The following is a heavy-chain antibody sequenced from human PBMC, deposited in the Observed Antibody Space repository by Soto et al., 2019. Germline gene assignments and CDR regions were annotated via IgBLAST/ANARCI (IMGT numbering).Heavy chain of an antibody. J-gene: IGHJ5*02. D-gene: IGHD3-3*01. V-gene: IGHV1-18*01. Sequence: ASVKVSCKASGYTFTSYGISWVRQAPGQGLEWMGWISAYNGNTNYAQKLQGRVTMTTDTSTSTAYMELRSLRSDDTAVYYCAREDSHFGVTQTNNWFDPWGQGTLVTVS. CDR3: AREDSHFGVTQTNNWFDP. CDR1: GYTFTSYG. CDR2: ISAYNGNT.